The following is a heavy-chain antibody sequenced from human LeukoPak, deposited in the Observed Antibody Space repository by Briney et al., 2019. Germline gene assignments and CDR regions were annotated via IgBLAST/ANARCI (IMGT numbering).Heavy chain of an antibody. V-gene: IGHV3-21*01. CDR3: ARVGENYGTDY. J-gene: IGHJ4*02. CDR2: ISGGNGNT. D-gene: IGHD3-10*01. CDR1: GFPFGSYA. Sequence: GGSLRLSCAASGFPFGSYAMSWVRQSPGKGLEWVSAISGGNGNTYYAYYADSVQGRFTISRDNAKNSLYLQMNSLRAEDTAVYYCARVGENYGTDYWGQGTLVTVSS.